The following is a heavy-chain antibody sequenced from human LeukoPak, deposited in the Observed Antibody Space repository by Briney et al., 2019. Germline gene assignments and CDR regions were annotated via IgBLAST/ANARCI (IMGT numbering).Heavy chain of an antibody. D-gene: IGHD6-19*01. CDR2: ISYDGSNK. Sequence: GGSLRLSCAASGFTFSSSAMSWVRQAPGKGLEWVAVISYDGSNKYYADSVKGRFTISRDNSKNTLYLQMNSLRAEDTAVYYCARGSYSSAWDDAFDIWGQGTMVTVSS. J-gene: IGHJ3*02. V-gene: IGHV3-30-3*01. CDR1: GFTFSSSA. CDR3: ARGSYSSAWDDAFDI.